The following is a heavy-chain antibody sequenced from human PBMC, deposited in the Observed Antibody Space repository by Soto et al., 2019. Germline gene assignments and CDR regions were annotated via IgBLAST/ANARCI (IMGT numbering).Heavy chain of an antibody. D-gene: IGHD3-22*01. V-gene: IGHV3-21*01. Sequence: PGGSLRLSCAASGFTFSSYSMNWVRQAPGKGLEWVSSISSSSSYIYYADSVKGRFTISRDNAKNSLYLQMNSLRAEDTAVYYCARAPYYYDSSDSYYFDYWGQGTLVTVSS. J-gene: IGHJ4*02. CDR3: ARAPYYYDSSDSYYFDY. CDR1: GFTFSSYS. CDR2: ISSSSSYI.